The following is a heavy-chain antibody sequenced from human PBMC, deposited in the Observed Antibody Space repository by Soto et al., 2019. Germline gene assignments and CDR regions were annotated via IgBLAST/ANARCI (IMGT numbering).Heavy chain of an antibody. J-gene: IGHJ4*02. CDR2: FDPEDGET. V-gene: IGHV1-24*01. CDR1: GYTLTELS. Sequence: ASVKVSCKVSGYTLTELSMHWVRQAPGKGLEWMGGFDPEDGETIYAQKFQGRVTMTEDTSTDTAYMELSSLRSEDTAVYYCATDQYSSSCFGYWGQGTLVTVSS. D-gene: IGHD6-6*01. CDR3: ATDQYSSSCFGY.